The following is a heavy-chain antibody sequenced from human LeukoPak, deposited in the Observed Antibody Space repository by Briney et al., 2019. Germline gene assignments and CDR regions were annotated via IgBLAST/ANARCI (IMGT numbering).Heavy chain of an antibody. D-gene: IGHD3-10*01. V-gene: IGHV1-69*05. CDR3: AILVTMVRGVKRGSLPFDY. CDR1: GGTFSIYA. Sequence: SVNVSCKASGGTFSIYAIRWVRQAPGQGLEWMGGIIPIFGTANYAQKFQGRVTITTDESPSTAYMELSSLRSEDTAVYYCAILVTMVRGVKRGSLPFDYWRQGTLVTVS. J-gene: IGHJ4*02. CDR2: IIPIFGTA.